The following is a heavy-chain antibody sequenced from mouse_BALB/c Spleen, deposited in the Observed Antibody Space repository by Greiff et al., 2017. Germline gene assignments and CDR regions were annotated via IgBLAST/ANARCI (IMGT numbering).Heavy chain of an antibody. CDR3: ARSDYGSRSSFAY. CDR2: IDPANGNT. D-gene: IGHD1-1*01. Sequence: VHVKQSGAELVKPGASVKLSCTASGFNIKDTYMHWVKQRPEQGLEWIGRIDPANGNTKYDPKFQGKATITADTSSNTAYLQLSSLTSEDTAVYYCARSDYGSRSSFAYWGQGTLVTVSA. CDR1: GFNIKDTY. V-gene: IGHV14-3*02. J-gene: IGHJ3*01.